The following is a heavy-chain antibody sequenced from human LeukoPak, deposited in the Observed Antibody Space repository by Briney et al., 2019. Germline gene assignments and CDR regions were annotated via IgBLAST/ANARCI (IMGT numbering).Heavy chain of an antibody. J-gene: IGHJ4*02. V-gene: IGHV1-8*01. CDR2: VKDKSESS. Sequence: ASVEVSCKASGYSFPSYDISWIRQAPGKGGEGMGWVKDKSESSGYSQQVQGRVNMTKNTSLSTAYLEVTKLRSDDTAVYYCARGMTSVRNDYYFDYWGQGTLVVVSS. D-gene: IGHD1-1*01. CDR1: GYSFPSYD. CDR3: ARGMTSVRNDYYFDY.